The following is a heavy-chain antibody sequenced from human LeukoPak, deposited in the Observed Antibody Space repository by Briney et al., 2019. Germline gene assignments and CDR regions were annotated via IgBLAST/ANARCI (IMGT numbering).Heavy chain of an antibody. CDR3: AREFLEYSSGWPYYFDY. V-gene: IGHV4-59*01. CDR1: GGSISSYY. Sequence: PSETLSLTCTVSGGSISSYYWSWIRQPPGKGLEWIGYIYYSGSTNYNPSLKSRVTISVDTSKNQFSLKLSSVTAADTAVYYCAREFLEYSSGWPYYFDYWGQGTLVTVPS. D-gene: IGHD6-19*01. CDR2: IYYSGST. J-gene: IGHJ4*02.